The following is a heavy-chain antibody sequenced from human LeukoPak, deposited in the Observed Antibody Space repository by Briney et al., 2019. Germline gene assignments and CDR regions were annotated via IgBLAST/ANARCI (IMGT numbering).Heavy chain of an antibody. J-gene: IGHJ3*02. CDR1: GGSISGYW. CDR3: AIGDTRGNDI. D-gene: IGHD1-26*01. Sequence: SETLSLTCTVSGGSISGYWCSWIRQPPGKGLEWIGYIYYSGSTNYNPSLNSRVTMSVDTSKSQFSLQLSSVTAADTAVYYCAIGDTRGNDIWGQGTMVTVSS. V-gene: IGHV4-59*01. CDR2: IYYSGST.